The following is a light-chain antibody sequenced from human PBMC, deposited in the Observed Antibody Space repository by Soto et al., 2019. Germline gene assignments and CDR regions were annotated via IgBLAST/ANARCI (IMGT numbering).Light chain of an antibody. V-gene: IGLV1-44*01. Sequence: QSVLTQPPSVSGTLGQGVTISCSGSTSNIGENSVGWFQQLPGTAPKVLIYVTNKRPSGVPARFSASKSGTSAYLAISGLQSEDEADYYCAEWDGSLNGHVFGTGTRSPS. CDR3: AEWDGSLNGHV. CDR1: TSNIGENS. J-gene: IGLJ1*01. CDR2: VTN.